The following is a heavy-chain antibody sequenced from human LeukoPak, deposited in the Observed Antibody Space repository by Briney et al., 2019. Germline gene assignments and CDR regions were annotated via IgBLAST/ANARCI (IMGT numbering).Heavy chain of an antibody. CDR3: ARQGCADFSPRPFDY. CDR2: VYYSGKT. Sequence: PSETLSLTCTVSGGSISNSGYYWGWIRQPPGKGLEWIGSVYYSGKTNYNPSLKNRVTISVDTSKNQFSLKLRSVTAADTAVFYCARQGCADFSPRPFDYWGQGTLVTVSS. V-gene: IGHV4-39*01. CDR1: GGSISNSGYY. J-gene: IGHJ4*02. D-gene: IGHD2-21*02.